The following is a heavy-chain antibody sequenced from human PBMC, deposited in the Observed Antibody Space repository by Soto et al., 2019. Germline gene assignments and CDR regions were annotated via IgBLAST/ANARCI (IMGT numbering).Heavy chain of an antibody. CDR2: IDWDEDR. V-gene: IGHV2-70*04. Sequence: PTLVNPTETLTLTCTFSGFSLSTSGMRVSWIRQAPGKALEWLARIDWDEDRFYSTSLKTRLTISKDTSKNQVVLTMTKMDPVDTATYYCARMRSDYDSSGLDYWGQGILVTVSS. D-gene: IGHD3-22*01. CDR1: GFSLSTSGMR. J-gene: IGHJ4*02. CDR3: ARMRSDYDSSGLDY.